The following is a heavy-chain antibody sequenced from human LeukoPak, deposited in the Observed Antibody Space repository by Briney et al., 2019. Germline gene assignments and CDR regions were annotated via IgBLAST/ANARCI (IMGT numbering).Heavy chain of an antibody. CDR2: IYYSGST. CDR1: GGSLSRSTYY. CDR3: AGRIAARPINNWFDP. J-gene: IGHJ5*02. Sequence: SETLSLTCTVSGGSLSRSTYYWGWIRQPPGKGLEWIGSIYYSGSTYYNPSLKSRVTISVDTSKNQFSLKLSSATAADTAVYYCAGRIAARPINNWFDPWGQGTLVTVSS. D-gene: IGHD6-6*01. V-gene: IGHV4-39*01.